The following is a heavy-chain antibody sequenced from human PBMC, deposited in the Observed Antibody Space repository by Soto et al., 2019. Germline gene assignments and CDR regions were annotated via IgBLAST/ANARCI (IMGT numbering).Heavy chain of an antibody. V-gene: IGHV3-23*01. D-gene: IGHD5-18*01. CDR2: ISGSGGSI. CDR1: GFTFSSYA. J-gene: IGHJ4*02. CDR3: ARGLINIQLWSN. Sequence: EVQLLESGGGLVQPGGSLRLSCAASGFTFSSYAMSWVRQAPGKGLEWVSAISGSGGSIYYADSVKGRFTISRDNSKNTLYLQMNSLRAEDTAVYYCARGLINIQLWSNWGQGTLVTVSS.